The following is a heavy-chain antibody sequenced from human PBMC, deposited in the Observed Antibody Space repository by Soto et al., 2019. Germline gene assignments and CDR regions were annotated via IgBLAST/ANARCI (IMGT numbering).Heavy chain of an antibody. Sequence: GESLKISCKGSGYSFTSYWISWVRQMPGKGLEWMGRIDPSDSYTNYSPSFQGHVTISADKSISTAYLQWSSLKASDTAMYYCARHPSITMVRGVSPRPVFYYYGMDVWGQGTTVTVSS. V-gene: IGHV5-10-1*01. CDR3: ARHPSITMVRGVSPRPVFYYYGMDV. CDR2: IDPSDSYT. D-gene: IGHD3-10*01. CDR1: GYSFTSYW. J-gene: IGHJ6*02.